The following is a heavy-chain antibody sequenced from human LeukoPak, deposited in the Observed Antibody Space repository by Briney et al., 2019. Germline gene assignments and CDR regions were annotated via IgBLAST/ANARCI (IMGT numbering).Heavy chain of an antibody. CDR1: GGSTSSSSYY. D-gene: IGHD2-2*02. CDR3: ASGYCSSTSCYMGFFDY. Sequence: PSETLSLTCTVSGGSTSSSSYYWGWIRQPPGKGLEWIGSIYYSGSTYYNPSLKSRVTISVDTSKNQFSLKLSSVTAADTAVYYCASGYCSSTSCYMGFFDYWGQGTLVTVSS. CDR2: IYYSGST. J-gene: IGHJ4*02. V-gene: IGHV4-39*01.